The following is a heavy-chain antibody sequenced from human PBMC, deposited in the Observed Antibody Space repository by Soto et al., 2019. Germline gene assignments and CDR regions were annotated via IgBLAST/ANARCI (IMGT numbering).Heavy chain of an antibody. CDR1: GITFSNYG. CDR3: VSGYGYFAN. J-gene: IGHJ4*01. D-gene: IGHD3-22*01. Sequence: QVQLVESGGGVVQPGRSLRLSCAASGITFSNYGTHWVRQAPGKGLEWVAVIWYDGRDKYYADSVKGRFTISRDNSKNTLYLQMNSLTADDTAVYYCVSGYGYFANWGHGTLVTVSS. CDR2: IWYDGRDK. V-gene: IGHV3-33*01.